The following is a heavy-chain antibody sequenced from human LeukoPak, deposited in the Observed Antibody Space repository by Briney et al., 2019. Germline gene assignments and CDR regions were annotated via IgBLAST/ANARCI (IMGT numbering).Heavy chain of an antibody. J-gene: IGHJ4*02. D-gene: IGHD4-17*01. V-gene: IGHV3-23*01. CDR1: GFTYSSYA. Sequence: GGSLRLSCAASGFTYSSYAMSWVRQAPGKGLEWASAISGSGGSTYYADSVKGRFTISRDNSKNTLYLQMNSLRAEDTAVYYCAKAPTRTTVTTPADYWGQGTLVTVSS. CDR2: ISGSGGST. CDR3: AKAPTRTTVTTPADY.